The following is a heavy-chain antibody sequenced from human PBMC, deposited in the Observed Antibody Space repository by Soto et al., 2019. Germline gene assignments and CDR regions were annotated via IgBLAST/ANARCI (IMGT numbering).Heavy chain of an antibody. CDR1: GGSISSYY. CDR3: ARSTQYSGSYYDY. D-gene: IGHD1-26*01. CDR2: IHYSGST. Sequence: SETLSRTCTVSGGSISSYYWSWMRQPPGKGLEWIGYIHYSGSTNYNPSLKSRVTISVDTSKNQFSLKLSSVTAADTAVYYCARSTQYSGSYYDYWGQGTLVTVSS. V-gene: IGHV4-59*01. J-gene: IGHJ4*02.